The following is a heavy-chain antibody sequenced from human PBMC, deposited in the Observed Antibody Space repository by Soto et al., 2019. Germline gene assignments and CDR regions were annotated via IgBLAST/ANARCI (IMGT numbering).Heavy chain of an antibody. V-gene: IGHV1-18*01. CDR3: ARDPGSTLYYYDSSGYYYSVGIDY. D-gene: IGHD3-22*01. Sequence: QVQLVQSGAEVKKPGASVKVSCKASGYTFTSYGISWVRQAPGQGLEWMGWISAYNGNTNYAQKLQGRVTMTTDTSTSTAYMELRSLRSDDTAVYYCARDPGSTLYYYDSSGYYYSVGIDYWGQGTLVTVSS. CDR2: ISAYNGNT. CDR1: GYTFTSYG. J-gene: IGHJ4*02.